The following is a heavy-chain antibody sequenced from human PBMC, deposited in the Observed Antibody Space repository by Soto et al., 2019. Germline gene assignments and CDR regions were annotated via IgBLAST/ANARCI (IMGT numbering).Heavy chain of an antibody. CDR2: IYYSGST. J-gene: IGHJ6*02. CDR3: ARGRAPWGMDV. Sequence: TLSLTCTVSGGSISNGGYYWSWIRQHPGKGLEWIGYIYYSGSTYYNPSLKSRVTISVDTSKNQFSLKLSSVTAADTAVYYCARGRAPWGMDVWGQGTTVTVSS. CDR1: GGSISNGGYY. V-gene: IGHV4-31*03.